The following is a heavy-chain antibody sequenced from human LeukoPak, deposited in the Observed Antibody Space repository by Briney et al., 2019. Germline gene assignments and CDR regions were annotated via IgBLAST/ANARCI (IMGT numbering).Heavy chain of an antibody. CDR3: ARVDYDFWSGYYRDY. Sequence: SETLSLTCTVSGGSISSGGYYWSWIRQHPGKGLEWIGYIYYSGSTYYNPSLKSRVTISVDTSKNQFSLKLSSVTAADTAVYYCARVDYDFWSGYYRDYWGQGTLVTVSS. D-gene: IGHD3-3*01. CDR1: GGSISSGGYY. J-gene: IGHJ4*02. V-gene: IGHV4-31*03. CDR2: IYYSGST.